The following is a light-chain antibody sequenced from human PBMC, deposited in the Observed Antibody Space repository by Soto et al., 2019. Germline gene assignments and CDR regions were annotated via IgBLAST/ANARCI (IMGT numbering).Light chain of an antibody. CDR2: EVS. J-gene: IGLJ1*01. CDR1: SSDVGGYNH. Sequence: QSVLTQPASVSGSPGQSITISCRGVSSDVGGYNHVSWYQQYPGKAPKLMIYEVSDRPSGVSNRFSGSKSGNTASLTISGLQAEDEADYYCSSCTSSFRRVFGTGTKVTVL. CDR3: SSCTSSFRRV. V-gene: IGLV2-14*01.